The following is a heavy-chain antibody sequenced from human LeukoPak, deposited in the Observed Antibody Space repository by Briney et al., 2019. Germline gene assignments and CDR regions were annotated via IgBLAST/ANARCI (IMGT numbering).Heavy chain of an antibody. V-gene: IGHV3-48*04. J-gene: IGHJ4*02. CDR1: GFTFSEYS. D-gene: IGHD1-26*01. Sequence: TGGSLRLSCAASGFTFSEYSMTWVRQAPGKGLQFVSYISSGGSTTYYLDSVKGRFTISRDNAKASLFLHMNSLRADDTAVYYCVRGFRVVGASANFDYWGQGALVTVSS. CDR3: VRGFRVVGASANFDY. CDR2: ISSGGSTT.